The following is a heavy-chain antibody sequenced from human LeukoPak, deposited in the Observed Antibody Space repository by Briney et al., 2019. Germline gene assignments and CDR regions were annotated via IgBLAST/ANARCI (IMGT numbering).Heavy chain of an antibody. J-gene: IGHJ3*02. Sequence: PGRSLRLSCAASGFTFSSYAMHWVRQAPGKGLEWVAVISYDGSNKYHADSVKGRFTISRDNSKNTLYLQMNSLRAEDTAVYYCASIAVADAFDIWGQGTMVTVSS. D-gene: IGHD6-19*01. CDR1: GFTFSSYA. V-gene: IGHV3-30*04. CDR3: ASIAVADAFDI. CDR2: ISYDGSNK.